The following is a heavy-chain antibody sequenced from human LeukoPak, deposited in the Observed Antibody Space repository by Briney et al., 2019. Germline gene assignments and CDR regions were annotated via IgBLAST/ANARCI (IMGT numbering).Heavy chain of an antibody. CDR1: EFSVGSNY. CDR3: ARAPGYRGFLDY. CDR2: ISSSSSYI. V-gene: IGHV3-21*01. D-gene: IGHD6-13*01. J-gene: IGHJ4*02. Sequence: GGSLRLSCAASEFSVGSNYMTWVRQAPGKGLEWVSFISSSSSYIYYADSVKGRFTISRDNAKNSLYLQMNSLRAEDTAVYYCARAPGYRGFLDYRGQGTLVTVSS.